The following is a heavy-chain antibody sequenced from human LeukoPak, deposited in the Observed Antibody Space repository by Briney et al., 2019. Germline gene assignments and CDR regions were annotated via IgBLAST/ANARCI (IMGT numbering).Heavy chain of an antibody. Sequence: PETLSLTCTVSGGSISSSSYYWGWIRQPPGKGLEWIGSIYYSGSTYYNPSLKSRVTISVDTSKNQFSLKLSSVTAADTAVYYCARDGCGGDCYSNYFQHWGQGTLVTVSS. J-gene: IGHJ1*01. V-gene: IGHV4-39*07. CDR3: ARDGCGGDCYSNYFQH. CDR2: IYYSGST. CDR1: GGSISSSSYY. D-gene: IGHD2-21*02.